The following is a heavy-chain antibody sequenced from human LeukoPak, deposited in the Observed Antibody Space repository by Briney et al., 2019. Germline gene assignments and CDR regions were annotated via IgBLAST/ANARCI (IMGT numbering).Heavy chain of an antibody. Sequence: GGSLRLSCAASGFTFSNYAMSWVRQTPGKGLEWVAATVGGRPDTYHAESVKGRFTVSRDDSRDTLFLLMNRLSVDDTAIYYCTKAPLRSCSGAFCYPFDYWGQGTLVTVSS. D-gene: IGHD2-8*02. V-gene: IGHV3-23*01. CDR3: TKAPLRSCSGAFCYPFDY. CDR1: GFTFSNYA. CDR2: TVGGRPDT. J-gene: IGHJ4*02.